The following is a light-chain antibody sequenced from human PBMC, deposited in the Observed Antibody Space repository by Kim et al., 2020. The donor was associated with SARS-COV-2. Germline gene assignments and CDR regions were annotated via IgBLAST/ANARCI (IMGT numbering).Light chain of an antibody. Sequence: VSPGQTASITCSGDKLGDKYACWYQQKPGQSPVLVIYQDSKRPSGIPERFSGSNSGNTATLTIGGTQAMDEADYYCQAWDSSTAVFGGGTQLTVL. CDR3: QAWDSSTAV. CDR1: KLGDKY. J-gene: IGLJ3*02. CDR2: QDS. V-gene: IGLV3-1*01.